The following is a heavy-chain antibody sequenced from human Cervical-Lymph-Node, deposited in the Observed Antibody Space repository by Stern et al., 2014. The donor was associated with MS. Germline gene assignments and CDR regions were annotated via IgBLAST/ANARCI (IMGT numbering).Heavy chain of an antibody. V-gene: IGHV1-46*03. CDR3: ARATYDDFWSGYYNLQY. Sequence: QVQLVQSGAEVKKPGASVKVSCKASGYTFPSYYMHWVRQAPGQGLEWMGIIYPGGGSTSYAQKFQGRVTMTRDTSTSTVYMELTSLRSEDSAVYYCARATYDDFWSGYYNLQYWGQGTLVTVSS. CDR2: IYPGGGST. CDR1: GYTFPSYY. J-gene: IGHJ1*01. D-gene: IGHD3-3*01.